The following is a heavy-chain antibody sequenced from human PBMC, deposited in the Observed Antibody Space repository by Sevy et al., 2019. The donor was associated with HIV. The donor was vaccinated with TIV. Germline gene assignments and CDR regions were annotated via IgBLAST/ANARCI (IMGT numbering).Heavy chain of an antibody. CDR2: IIPIFGTA. Sequence: ASVKVSCKASGGTFSSYAISWVRQAPGQGLEWMGGIIPIFGTANYAQKFQGRVTITADKSTSTAYMELSSLRSEDTAVYHCAVLSGGPHGSGSYGDAFDIWGQGTMVTVSS. CDR1: GGTFSSYA. J-gene: IGHJ3*02. CDR3: AVLSGGPHGSGSYGDAFDI. D-gene: IGHD3-10*01. V-gene: IGHV1-69*06.